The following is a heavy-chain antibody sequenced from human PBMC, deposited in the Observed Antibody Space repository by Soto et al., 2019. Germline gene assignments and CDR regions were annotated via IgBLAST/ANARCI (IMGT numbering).Heavy chain of an antibody. V-gene: IGHV3-21*06. D-gene: IGHD4-4*01. J-gene: IGHJ3*02. CDR2: ISSGSTYI. CDR1: GGSISSSSYY. CDR3: ARDRTNGLYSNDAFDI. Sequence: LSLTCTVSGGSISSSSYYWGWVRQAPGKGLEWVSSISSGSTYISYADSVKGRFIISRDNAKNSLYLQMISLGVEDTAVYYSARDRTNGLYSNDAFDIWGQGTMVTVSS.